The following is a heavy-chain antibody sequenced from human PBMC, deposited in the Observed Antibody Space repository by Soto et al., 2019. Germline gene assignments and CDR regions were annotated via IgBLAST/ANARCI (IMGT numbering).Heavy chain of an antibody. D-gene: IGHD3-10*01. CDR2: ISYDGSNK. Sequence: GGSLRLSCAASGFTFSSYGMHWVRQAPGKGLEWVAVISYDGSNKYYADSVKGRFTISRDNSKNTLYLQMNSLRAEDTAVYYCAASWFGELSVDYWGQGTLVTVSS. CDR3: AASWFGELSVDY. V-gene: IGHV3-30*03. J-gene: IGHJ4*02. CDR1: GFTFSSYG.